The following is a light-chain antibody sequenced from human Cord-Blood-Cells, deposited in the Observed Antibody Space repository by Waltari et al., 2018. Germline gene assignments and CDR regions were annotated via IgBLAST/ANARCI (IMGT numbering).Light chain of an antibody. V-gene: IGKV3-11*01. CDR3: QQRSNWPLT. J-gene: IGKJ4*01. CDR2: DAS. CDR1: QSVSSY. Sequence: EIVLTQSPATLSLSPGERATLSSRASQSVSSYLAWYQQKPGQAPRLLIYDASNRAPGIPARFIGSGSGTDFTLTISSLEPEDFAVYYCQQRSNWPLTFGGGTKVEIK.